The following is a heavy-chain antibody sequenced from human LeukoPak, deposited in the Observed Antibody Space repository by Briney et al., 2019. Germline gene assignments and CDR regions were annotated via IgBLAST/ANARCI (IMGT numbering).Heavy chain of an antibody. Sequence: PGGSLRLSCAASGLTFDDYAMHWVRQAPGKGLEWVSGISWNSGSIGYADSVKGRFTISRDNAKNSLYLQMNSLRAEDTAVYYCASICSSFWCPTPYDYGMGVWGQGTTVTVSS. V-gene: IGHV3-9*01. CDR1: GLTFDDYA. J-gene: IGHJ6*02. D-gene: IGHD6-13*01. CDR3: ASICSSFWCPTPYDYGMGV. CDR2: ISWNSGSI.